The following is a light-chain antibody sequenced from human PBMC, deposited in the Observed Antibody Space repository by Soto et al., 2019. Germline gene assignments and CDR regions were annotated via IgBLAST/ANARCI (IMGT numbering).Light chain of an antibody. CDR1: SSDVGGYNY. V-gene: IGLV2-11*01. CDR3: CSCAGNYDSWV. CDR2: DVS. Sequence: QSALTQPRSVSGSPGQSVTISCTGTSSDVGGYNYVSWYQQHPGKAPKVMIYDVSRRPSGVPDRFSGSKSGNTASLTISGLQAEDEADYYCCSCAGNYDSWVFGGGTKVTVL. J-gene: IGLJ3*02.